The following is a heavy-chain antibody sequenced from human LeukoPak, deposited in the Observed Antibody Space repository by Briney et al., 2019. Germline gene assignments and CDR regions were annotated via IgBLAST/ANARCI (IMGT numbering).Heavy chain of an antibody. J-gene: IGHJ6*02. V-gene: IGHV3-48*02. CDR3: ARPRPSMDV. Sequence: GGSLRLSCAASGFTFHLYAMNWVRQAPGKGLEWVSYISSSGSIIYYADSVKGRFTISRDNAKNSLYLQMNSLRDEDTAVYYCARPRPSMDVWGQGTTVTVSS. CDR1: GFTFHLYA. CDR2: ISSSGSII.